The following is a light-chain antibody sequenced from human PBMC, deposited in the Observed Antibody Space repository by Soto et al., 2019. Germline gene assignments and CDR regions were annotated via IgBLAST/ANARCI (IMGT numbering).Light chain of an antibody. J-gene: IGKJ1*01. CDR1: HRLLHKNGRKY. CDR3: KQSRKTPWT. CDR2: MSS. V-gene: IGKV2-28*01. Sequence: IVMTQSPLSLPVTSGESAAISSRCIHRLLHKNGRKYFNWYQQKTGQAPQLVIHMSSRRACGVPERFSGSGSGTDFTLKISRLQHEDAAVYYCKQSRKTPWTFGQGTKVDIK.